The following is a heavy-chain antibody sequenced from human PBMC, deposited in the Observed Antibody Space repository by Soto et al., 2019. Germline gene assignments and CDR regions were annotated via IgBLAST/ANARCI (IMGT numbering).Heavy chain of an antibody. Sequence: LRLSCAASAFTFNNYAMSWVRQAPGKGLEWVSGIGGSGRTTYYADSVKGRFTISRDNSNNTLFLQMNSLRAEDTAVYYCAKSRYSDSSGDFYDYWGQGTLVTVSS. V-gene: IGHV3-23*01. CDR2: IGGSGRTT. D-gene: IGHD3-22*01. CDR1: AFTFNNYA. J-gene: IGHJ4*02. CDR3: AKSRYSDSSGDFYDY.